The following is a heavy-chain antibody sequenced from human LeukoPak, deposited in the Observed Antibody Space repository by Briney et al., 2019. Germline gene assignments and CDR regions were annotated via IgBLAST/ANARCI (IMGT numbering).Heavy chain of an antibody. D-gene: IGHD3-22*01. V-gene: IGHV1-2*02. CDR2: INPNSGGT. Sequence: ASVKVSCKASGYTFTGYYMHWVRQAPGQGLEWMGWINPNSGGTNYAQKFQGRVTMTRDTSISTAYMELSRLRSDDTAVYYCARESRGNYDSSGYPDYWGQGTLVTVSS. CDR1: GYTFTGYY. J-gene: IGHJ4*02. CDR3: ARESRGNYDSSGYPDY.